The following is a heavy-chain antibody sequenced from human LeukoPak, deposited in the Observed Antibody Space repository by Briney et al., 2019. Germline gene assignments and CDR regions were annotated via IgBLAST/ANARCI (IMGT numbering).Heavy chain of an antibody. CDR3: ARGYDSSGYYYTKSYYFDY. Sequence: SETLSLTCTVSGGSISSYYWSWIRRPPGKGLEWIGYIYYSGSTNYNPSLKSRVTISVDTSKNQFSLKLSSVTAADTAVYYCARGYDSSGYYYTKSYYFDYWGQGTLVTVSS. J-gene: IGHJ4*02. CDR2: IYYSGST. CDR1: GGSISSYY. D-gene: IGHD3-22*01. V-gene: IGHV4-59*01.